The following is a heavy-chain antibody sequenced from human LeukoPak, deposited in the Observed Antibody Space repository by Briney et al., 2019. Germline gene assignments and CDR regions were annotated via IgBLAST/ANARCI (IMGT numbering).Heavy chain of an antibody. CDR3: ARDRSSGWYPLDY. J-gene: IGHJ4*02. V-gene: IGHV1-46*01. Sequence: ASVKVSCKASGYIFTNYYMHWVRQAPGQGLEWMGIINPSGGSISYAQKFQGRVTMTTDSPTSTVYLELSSLRSEDTAMYYCARDRSSGWYPLDYWGQGTLVTVSS. D-gene: IGHD6-13*01. CDR1: GYIFTNYY. CDR2: INPSGGSI.